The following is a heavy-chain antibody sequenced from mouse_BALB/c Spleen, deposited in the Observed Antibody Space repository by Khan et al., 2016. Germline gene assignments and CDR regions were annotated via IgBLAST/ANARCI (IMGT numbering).Heavy chain of an antibody. V-gene: IGHV10-1*02. D-gene: IGHD2-3*01. J-gene: IGHJ1*01. Sequence: EVQLVESGGGLVQPKGSLKLSCAASGFTFNTYAMNWVRQAPGKGLEWVARIRSKSNNYATYYADSVKDRFTISRDDSQSMLYLQMNNLKTEDTAMYYCVRQRLLTPYWYFDVWGEGTTVTVSS. CDR1: GFTFNTYA. CDR3: VRQRLLTPYWYFDV. CDR2: IRSKSNNYAT.